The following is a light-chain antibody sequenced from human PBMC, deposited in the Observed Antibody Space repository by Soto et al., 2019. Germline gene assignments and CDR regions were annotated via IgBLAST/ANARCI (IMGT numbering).Light chain of an antibody. V-gene: IGKV3-11*01. CDR2: DGS. CDR3: QQYYTSPTWT. Sequence: EIELTQSPSTLSLSTGERAILSCRASQSVTRYLAWYQQMPGQAPRLLIYDGSNRATGVPARFSGSGSGTDFTLTISSLQAEDVAVYYCQQYYTSPTWTFGQGTKVDI. J-gene: IGKJ1*01. CDR1: QSVTRY.